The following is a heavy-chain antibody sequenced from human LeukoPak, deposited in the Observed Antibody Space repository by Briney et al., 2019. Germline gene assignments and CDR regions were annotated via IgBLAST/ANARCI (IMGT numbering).Heavy chain of an antibody. CDR2: FDPEDGET. J-gene: IGHJ6*03. CDR1: GYSLTELS. V-gene: IGHV1-24*01. Sequence: GASVKVSCKVSGYSLTELSMHWVRQAPGKGLEWMGGFDPEDGETIYAQKFQGRVTMTEDTSTDTAYMELSSLRSEDTAVYYCATGRIAAAGTPQSYYYYYMDVWGKGTTVTVSS. D-gene: IGHD6-13*01. CDR3: ATGRIAAAGTPQSYYYYYMDV.